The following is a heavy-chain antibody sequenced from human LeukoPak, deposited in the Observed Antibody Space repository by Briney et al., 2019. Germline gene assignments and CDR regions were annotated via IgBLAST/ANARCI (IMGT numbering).Heavy chain of an antibody. CDR3: ARVKYYDSSGYVDS. CDR2: IDSDVSST. D-gene: IGHD3-22*01. J-gene: IGHJ4*02. Sequence: GGSLRLSCAASGFTVSRYWMHWVRQAPGKGLVWVSRIDSDVSSTTYADSVKGRFIISRDNSKNTVYLQMNSLRAEDTAVYYCARVKYYDSSGYVDSWGRGTLVTVSS. V-gene: IGHV3-74*03. CDR1: GFTVSRYW.